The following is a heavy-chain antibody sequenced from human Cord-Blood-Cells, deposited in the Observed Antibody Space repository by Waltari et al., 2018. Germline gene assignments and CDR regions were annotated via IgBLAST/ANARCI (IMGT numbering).Heavy chain of an antibody. J-gene: IGHJ4*02. V-gene: IGHV4-34*01. Sequence: QVQLQQWGAGLLKPSATLSLTCAVYGGSFSGYYWSWIRQPPGKGLEWIGEINHSGSTNYNPSLKSRVTISVDTSKNQFSLKLSSVTAADTAVYYCARVSGWYPLDYWGQGTLVTVSS. CDR2: INHSGST. CDR1: GGSFSGYY. D-gene: IGHD6-19*01. CDR3: ARVSGWYPLDY.